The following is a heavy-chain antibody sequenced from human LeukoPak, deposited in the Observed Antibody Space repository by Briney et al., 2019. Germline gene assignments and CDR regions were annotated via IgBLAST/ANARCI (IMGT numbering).Heavy chain of an antibody. CDR2: ISSGTSTI. V-gene: IGHV3-48*01. D-gene: IGHD3-22*01. CDR3: ARGTSSSDYSRLYYFDY. J-gene: IGHJ4*02. CDR1: GFSFSRYS. Sequence: PGGSLRLSCAASGFSFSRYSMNWVRQAPGKALEWISYISSGTSTISYADSVKGRFTISRDNAMNSLSLQMNSLRAEDTAVYHCARGTSSSDYSRLYYFDYWGQGTLVTVSS.